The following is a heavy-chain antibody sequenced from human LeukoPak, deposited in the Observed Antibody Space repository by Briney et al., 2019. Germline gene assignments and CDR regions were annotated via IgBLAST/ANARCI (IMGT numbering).Heavy chain of an antibody. CDR2: IYSGGST. CDR1: GFTVSSNY. D-gene: IGHD2-2*01. J-gene: IGHJ4*02. V-gene: IGHV3-53*01. Sequence: GGSLRLSCAASGFTVSSNYMSWVRQAPGKGLEWVSVIYSGGSTYYADSVKGRFTISRDNSKNTLYLQMNSLRAEDTAVYYCARDCSNTSCAMDSDYWGQGTLVTVSS. CDR3: ARDCSNTSCAMDSDY.